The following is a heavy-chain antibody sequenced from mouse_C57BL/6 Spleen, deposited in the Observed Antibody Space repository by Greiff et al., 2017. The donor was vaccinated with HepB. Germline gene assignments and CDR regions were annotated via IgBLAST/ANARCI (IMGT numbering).Heavy chain of an antibody. D-gene: IGHD1-1*01. Sequence: EVQLQQSGAELVRPGASVKLSCTASGFNIKDYYMHWVKQRPEQGLEWIGRIDPEDGDTEYAPKFQGKATMTADTSSNTAYLRLSSLASEDTAVYYCTTYGSSCLYAMGYWGQGASVTVAS. CDR2: IDPEDGDT. CDR1: GFNIKDYY. CDR3: TTYGSSCLYAMGY. J-gene: IGHJ4*01. V-gene: IGHV14-1*01.